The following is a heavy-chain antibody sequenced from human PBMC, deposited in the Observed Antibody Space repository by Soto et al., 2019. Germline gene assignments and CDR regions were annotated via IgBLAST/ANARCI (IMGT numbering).Heavy chain of an antibody. Sequence: GASVKVSCKASGYTFTSYYMHWVRQAPGQGLEWMGIINPSGGSTSYAQKFQGRVTMTRDTSTSTVYMELSSLRSEDTAVYYCARVGKGELLHYYWGRGVGGKGPRDTAPS. V-gene: IGHV1-46*01. CDR2: INPSGGST. J-gene: IGHJ6*04. CDR3: ARVGKGELLHYYWGRGV. D-gene: IGHD1-26*01. CDR1: GYTFTSYY.